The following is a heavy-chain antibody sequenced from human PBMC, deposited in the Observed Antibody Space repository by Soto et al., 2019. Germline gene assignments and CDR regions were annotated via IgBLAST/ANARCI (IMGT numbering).Heavy chain of an antibody. CDR2: IWYDGSNK. CDR1: GFTFSSYG. D-gene: IGHD3-22*01. Sequence: PGGSLRLSCAASGFTFSSYGMHWVRQAPGKGLEWVAVIWYDGSNKYYADSVKGRFTISRDNSKNTLYLQMNSLRAEDTAVYYCAREGYDSSGYSILAGMDVWGQGTTVTVSS. V-gene: IGHV3-33*01. J-gene: IGHJ6*02. CDR3: AREGYDSSGYSILAGMDV.